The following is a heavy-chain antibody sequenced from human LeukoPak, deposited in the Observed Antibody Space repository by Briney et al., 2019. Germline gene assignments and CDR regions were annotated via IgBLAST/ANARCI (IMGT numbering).Heavy chain of an antibody. CDR2: INPNSGGT. CDR1: GYTFTDYS. J-gene: IGHJ4*02. Sequence: ASVKVSCKASGYTFTDYSIHWVRQAPGQGLEWMGWINPNSGGTNYAQKFQGRVTMTRDTSASTAYMELSSLRSEDMAVYYCARQNPMTDFDYWGQGTLVTVSS. V-gene: IGHV1-2*02. CDR3: ARQNPMTDFDY. D-gene: IGHD2-21*02.